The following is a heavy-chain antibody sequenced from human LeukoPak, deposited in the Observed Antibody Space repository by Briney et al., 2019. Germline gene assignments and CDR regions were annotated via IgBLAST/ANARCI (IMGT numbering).Heavy chain of an antibody. CDR2: INHSGST. CDR1: GGSFSGYY. J-gene: IGHJ3*02. Sequence: PETLSLTCAVYGGSFSGYYWSWIRQPPGKGLEWIGEINHSGSTNYNPSLKSRVTISVDTSKNQFSLKLSSVTAADTAVYYCARYRSPNDAFDIWGQGTMVTVSS. CDR3: ARYRSPNDAFDI. V-gene: IGHV4-34*01.